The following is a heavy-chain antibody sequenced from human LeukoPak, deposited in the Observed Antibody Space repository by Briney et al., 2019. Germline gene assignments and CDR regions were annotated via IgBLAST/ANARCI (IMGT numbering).Heavy chain of an antibody. J-gene: IGHJ4*02. CDR3: AKVTVGYCSSTSCQPFDY. V-gene: IGHV3-74*01. CDR1: GFTFSNHW. Sequence: GGALRLSCEASGFTFSNHWMHWVRQAPGKGLVGVSVISKDGSTSIYADSVRGRLTISRDNAKNTLYLQMNSLRAEDTAVYYCAKVTVGYCSSTSCQPFDYWGQGTLVTVSS. D-gene: IGHD2-2*03. CDR2: ISKDGSTS.